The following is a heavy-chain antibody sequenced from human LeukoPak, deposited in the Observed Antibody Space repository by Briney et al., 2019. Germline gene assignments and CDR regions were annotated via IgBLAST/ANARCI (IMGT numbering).Heavy chain of an antibody. Sequence: PSETLSLTCTVSGGSISSYYWSWIRQPAGKGLEWIGRIYTSGSTNYNPSLKSRVTMSVDTSKNQFSLKLSSVTAADTAVYYCAREGDYDFWSGYYWFDPWGQGTLVTVSS. CDR3: AREGDYDFWSGYYWFDP. J-gene: IGHJ5*02. D-gene: IGHD3-3*01. CDR1: GGSISSYY. V-gene: IGHV4-4*07. CDR2: IYTSGST.